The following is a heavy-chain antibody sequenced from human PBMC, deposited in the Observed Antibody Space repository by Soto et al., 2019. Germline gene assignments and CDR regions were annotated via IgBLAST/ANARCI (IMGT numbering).Heavy chain of an antibody. V-gene: IGHV1-18*01. CDR1: GYTFTSYG. Sequence: QVQLVQSGAEVKKPGASVKVSCKASGYTFTSYGICWVRQAPGQGLEWMGWISGYNGNTNYAQNLQGRVTMTTDTSPSTVYMELRSLRSDDTAVYYCARRCSSTRCLDLCGRGTLVIVSS. CDR3: ARRCSSTRCLDL. J-gene: IGHJ2*01. D-gene: IGHD2-2*01. CDR2: ISGYNGNT.